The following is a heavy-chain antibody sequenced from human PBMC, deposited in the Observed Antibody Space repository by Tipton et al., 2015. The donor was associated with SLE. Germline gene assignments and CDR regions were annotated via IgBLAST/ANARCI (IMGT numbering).Heavy chain of an antibody. V-gene: IGHV3-23*01. CDR3: AKGVRSAVVADNWFDP. Sequence: GSLRLSCVGSGFTFSAYSINWVRQTPGKGLEWVSAISGSGLATYYADSVRGRFTISRDKSKNTLYLQMNSLRAEDTAVYYCAKGVRSAVVADNWFDPWGQGTLVTVSS. J-gene: IGHJ5*02. D-gene: IGHD2-15*01. CDR2: ISGSGLAT. CDR1: GFTFSAYS.